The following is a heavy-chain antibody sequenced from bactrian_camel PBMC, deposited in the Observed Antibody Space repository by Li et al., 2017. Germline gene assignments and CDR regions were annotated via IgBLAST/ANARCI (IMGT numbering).Heavy chain of an antibody. V-gene: IGHV3S53*01. CDR1: EYNHTTYC. CDR2: IDHDGST. Sequence: HVQLVESGGGSVQAGGSLRLSCAASEYNHTTYCMGWFRQAPGKERERIATIDHDGSTSYADSVKGRFTISREIAKNMLYLDMTNLRPNDTGIYYCAGDPIWWKLWLKPDPAFWGQGTQVTVS. D-gene: IGHD1*01. CDR3: AGDPIWWKLWLKPDPAF. J-gene: IGHJ4*01.